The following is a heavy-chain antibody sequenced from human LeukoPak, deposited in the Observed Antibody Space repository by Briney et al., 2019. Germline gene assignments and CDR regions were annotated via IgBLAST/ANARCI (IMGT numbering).Heavy chain of an antibody. CDR3: SSAIPSGSGWCPFDY. J-gene: IGHJ4*02. CDR1: GGSISSYY. V-gene: IGHV4-4*07. CDR2: IYTSGSN. Sequence: PETLSLTRTVSGGSISSYYWSWIRQPAGKELEGIGRIYTSGSNNYNPSLKRRLAMSADTSKNHSSLKLSSVTGADTAVYYCSSAIPSGSGWCPFDYWGQGTLVTVSS. D-gene: IGHD6-19*01.